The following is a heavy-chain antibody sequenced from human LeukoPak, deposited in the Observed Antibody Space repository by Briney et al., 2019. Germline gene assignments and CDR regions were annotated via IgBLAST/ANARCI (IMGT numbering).Heavy chain of an antibody. CDR2: ISSSSSYI. D-gene: IGHD2-2*01. CDR3: ARAGYCSSTSCYAEDY. Sequence: GGSLRLSCAASGFTFSSYAMSWVRQAPGKGLEWVSSISSSSSYIYYADSVKGRFTISRDNAKNSLYLQMNSLRAEDTAVYYCARAGYCSSTSCYAEDYWGQGTLVTVSS. CDR1: GFTFSSYA. V-gene: IGHV3-21*01. J-gene: IGHJ4*02.